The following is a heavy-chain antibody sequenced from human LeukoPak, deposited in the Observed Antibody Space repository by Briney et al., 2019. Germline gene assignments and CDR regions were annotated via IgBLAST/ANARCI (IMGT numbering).Heavy chain of an antibody. CDR2: IYYSGST. V-gene: IGHV4-59*01. J-gene: IGHJ4*02. CDR3: ARDGGYGVVNEYYFDY. CDR1: GGSISSYY. Sequence: PSETLSLTCTVSGGSISSYYWSWIRQPPGKGLEWIGYIYYSGSTNYNPSLKSRVTISVDTSKNQFSLKLSSVTAADTAVYYCARDGGYGVVNEYYFDYWGQETLVTVSS. D-gene: IGHD3-3*01.